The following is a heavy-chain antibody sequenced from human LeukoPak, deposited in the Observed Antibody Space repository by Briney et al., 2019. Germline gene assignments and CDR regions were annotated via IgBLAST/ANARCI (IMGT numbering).Heavy chain of an antibody. CDR1: GFSVSSNY. J-gene: IGHJ4*02. CDR2: IYSGGTT. D-gene: IGHD6-19*01. Sequence: GGSLRLSCAASGFSVSSNYMSWVRQAPGKGLEWVSVIYSGGTTYYADSVKGRFTISKDNSKNTLYLQMNSLRAEDTAVYYCARVGVQHWLEIDYWGQGTLVTVSS. V-gene: IGHV3-66*01. CDR3: ARVGVQHWLEIDY.